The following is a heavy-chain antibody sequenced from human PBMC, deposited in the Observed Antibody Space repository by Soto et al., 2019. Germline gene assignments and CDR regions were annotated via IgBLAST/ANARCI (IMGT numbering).Heavy chain of an antibody. V-gene: IGHV1-18*01. Sequence: ASVKVSCKASGYTFTSYGISWLRQAPGQGLEWMGWISAYNGNTNYAQKLQGRVTMTTDTSTSTAYMELRSLRSDDTAVYYCARAEYSSGWYWFDPWGQGTLVTVSS. CDR2: ISAYNGNT. J-gene: IGHJ5*02. CDR3: ARAEYSSGWYWFDP. D-gene: IGHD6-19*01. CDR1: GYTFTSYG.